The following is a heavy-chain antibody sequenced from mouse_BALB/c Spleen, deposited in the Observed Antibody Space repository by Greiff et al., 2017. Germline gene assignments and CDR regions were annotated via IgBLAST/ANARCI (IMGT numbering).Heavy chain of an antibody. CDR2: ISSGGST. Sequence: EVQRVESGGGLVKPGGSLKLSCAASGFTFSSYAMSWVRQTPEKRLEWVASISSGGSTYYPDSVKGRFTISRDNARNILYLQMSSLRSEDTAMYYCARGPYGNYGWFAYWGQGTLVTVSA. CDR3: ARGPYGNYGWFAY. CDR1: GFTFSSYA. V-gene: IGHV5-6-5*01. J-gene: IGHJ3*01. D-gene: IGHD2-1*01.